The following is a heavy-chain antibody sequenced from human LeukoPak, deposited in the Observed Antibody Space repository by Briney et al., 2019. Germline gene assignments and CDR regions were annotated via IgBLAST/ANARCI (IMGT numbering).Heavy chain of an antibody. J-gene: IGHJ4*02. CDR1: GFTFSSYG. D-gene: IGHD5-18*01. Sequence: PGGTLRLSCAASGFTFSSYGMSWVRQAPGKGLEWVSAISGSGGSTYYADSVKGRFTISRDNSKNTLYLQMNSLRAEDTAVYYCAKGREIYGYPFNYWGQGTLVTVSS. CDR2: ISGSGGST. V-gene: IGHV3-23*01. CDR3: AKGREIYGYPFNY.